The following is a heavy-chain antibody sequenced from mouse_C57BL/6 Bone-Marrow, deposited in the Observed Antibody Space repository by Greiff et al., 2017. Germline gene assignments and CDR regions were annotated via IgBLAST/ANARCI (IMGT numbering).Heavy chain of an antibody. CDR2: IDPETGGT. V-gene: IGHV1-15*01. Sequence: QVQLKESGAELVRPGASVTLSCKASGYKFTDYEMHWVKQTPVHGLEWIGAIDPETGGTAYNQKFKGKAILTADKSSSTAYMELRSLTSEDSAVYYCTDRVAYWGQGTLVTVSA. J-gene: IGHJ3*01. CDR1: GYKFTDYE. D-gene: IGHD3-2*01. CDR3: TDRVAY.